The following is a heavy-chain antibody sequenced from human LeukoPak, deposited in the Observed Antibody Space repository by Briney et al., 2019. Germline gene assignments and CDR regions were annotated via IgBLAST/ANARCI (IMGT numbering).Heavy chain of an antibody. Sequence: PSETLSLTCAVYGGSFSGYYWIWIRQPPGKGLELIGEINHSGSTNYNPSLKSRVTISVDTSKNQFSLKLSSVTAADTGVYFCARAEGAASHIWGQGTMVSVSS. V-gene: IGHV4-34*01. CDR3: ARAEGAASHI. D-gene: IGHD3-16*01. J-gene: IGHJ3*02. CDR1: GGSFSGYY. CDR2: INHSGST.